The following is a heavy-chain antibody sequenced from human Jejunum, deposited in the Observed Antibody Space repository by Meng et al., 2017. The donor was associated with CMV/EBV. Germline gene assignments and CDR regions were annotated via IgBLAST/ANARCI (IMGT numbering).Heavy chain of an antibody. CDR1: GGYVRNGYHY. V-gene: IGHV4-61*01. Sequence: SGGYVRNGYHYWGWIRQPPGKPLEWLGSIYYVGSTSYNPSLKNRLTLSIDRSRNEFSLELRSVTAADTAVYFCARNRTDNAAFDVWGRGTLVTVSS. CDR2: IYYVGST. D-gene: IGHD2-8*01. CDR3: ARNRTDNAAFDV. J-gene: IGHJ3*01.